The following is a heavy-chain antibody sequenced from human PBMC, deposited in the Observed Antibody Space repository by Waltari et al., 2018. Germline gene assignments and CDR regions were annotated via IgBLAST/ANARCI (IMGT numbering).Heavy chain of an antibody. CDR2: IYHSGST. CDR3: ARRRDGYIPFDY. Sequence: QVQLQESGPGLVKPSGTLSLTCAVSGGSISSSNWWSWVRQPPGKGLEWIGEIYHSGSTYYNPSRKSRVTISVDTSKNQFSLKLSSVTAADTAVYYCARRRDGYIPFDYWGQGTLVTVSS. J-gene: IGHJ4*02. CDR1: GGSISSSNW. V-gene: IGHV4-4*02. D-gene: IGHD5-12*01.